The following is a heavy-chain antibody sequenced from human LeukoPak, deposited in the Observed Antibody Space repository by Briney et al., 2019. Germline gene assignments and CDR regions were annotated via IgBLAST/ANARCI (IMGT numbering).Heavy chain of an antibody. CDR1: GYTFTSYY. V-gene: IGHV1-46*01. Sequence: VASVKVSCKASGYTFTSYYMHWVRQAPGQGLEWMGIINPSGGSTSYAQKFQGRVTMTRDTSTSTVYMKLSSLRSEDTAVYYCARDKQTQQLGYCSSTSCPGDAFDIWGQGTMVTVSS. CDR3: ARDKQTQQLGYCSSTSCPGDAFDI. J-gene: IGHJ3*02. D-gene: IGHD2-2*01. CDR2: INPSGGST.